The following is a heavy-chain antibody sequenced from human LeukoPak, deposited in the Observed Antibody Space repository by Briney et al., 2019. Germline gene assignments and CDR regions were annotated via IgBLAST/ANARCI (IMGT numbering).Heavy chain of an antibody. Sequence: GGSLRLSCAASGFTFSSYSMNWVRQAPGKGLEWVSSISSSSSYIYYADSVKGRFTISRYNAKNSLYLQMNSLRAEDTAVYYCARISGSFSRGHAFDIWGQGTMVTVSS. J-gene: IGHJ3*02. CDR2: ISSSSSYI. V-gene: IGHV3-21*01. CDR1: GFTFSSYS. D-gene: IGHD1-26*01. CDR3: ARISGSFSRGHAFDI.